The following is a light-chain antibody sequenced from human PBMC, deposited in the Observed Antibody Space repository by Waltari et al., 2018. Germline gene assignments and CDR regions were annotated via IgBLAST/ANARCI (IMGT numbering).Light chain of an antibody. Sequence: QSALTQPASVSGTPGQSITISCSGTTSDVGSYYLVSWYQQHPGEAPKPLICEVFKRPPDTASRFSGAKSGSTASLTISGLQPEDEADYYCCSYAGRGTYVFGSGTKVTVL. J-gene: IGLJ1*01. V-gene: IGLV2-23*02. CDR2: EVF. CDR3: CSYAGRGTYV. CDR1: TSDVGSYYL.